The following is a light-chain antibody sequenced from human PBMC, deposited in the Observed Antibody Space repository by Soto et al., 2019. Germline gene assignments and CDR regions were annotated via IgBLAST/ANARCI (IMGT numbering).Light chain of an antibody. CDR3: QQYGYSPVT. Sequence: EIVLTQSPGTLSLSPGERATLTCRASPSGSGSSLAWYQQKPGQAPRLLMYDASTRATDIPERFSGSGSGTDFTLIISRLEPEDFAVYYCQQYGYSPVTFGQGTKVEIK. CDR1: PSGSGSS. CDR2: DAS. V-gene: IGKV3-20*01. J-gene: IGKJ1*01.